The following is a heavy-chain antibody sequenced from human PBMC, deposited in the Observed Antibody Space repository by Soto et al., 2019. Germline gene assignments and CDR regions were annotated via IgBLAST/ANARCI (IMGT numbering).Heavy chain of an antibody. V-gene: IGHV3-23*01. Sequence: TGGSLRLSCAASGFTFSSYAMSWVRQAPGKGLEWVSAISGSGGSTYYADSVKGRFTISRDNSKNTLYLQMNSLRAEDTAVYYCAKGRGPEVVNYFDYWGQGTLVTVSS. D-gene: IGHD2-2*01. CDR3: AKGRGPEVVNYFDY. CDR2: ISGSGGST. CDR1: GFTFSSYA. J-gene: IGHJ4*02.